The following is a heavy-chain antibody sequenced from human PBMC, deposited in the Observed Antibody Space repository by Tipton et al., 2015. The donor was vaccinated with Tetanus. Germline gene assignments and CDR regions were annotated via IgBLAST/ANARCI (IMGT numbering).Heavy chain of an antibody. CDR1: GYIFNNYW. Sequence: VQLVQSGGEVKKSGESLKISCKGSGYIFNNYWIGWVRQKPGKGLEWMGIIYPGDSDTRYSPSFQGQVTISVDKSINTAYLQWSSLKASDTSMFYCARAHCTDGVCNFDFWGQGALVTVAS. CDR2: IYPGDSDT. J-gene: IGHJ4*02. CDR3: ARAHCTDGVCNFDF. V-gene: IGHV5-51*01. D-gene: IGHD2-8*01.